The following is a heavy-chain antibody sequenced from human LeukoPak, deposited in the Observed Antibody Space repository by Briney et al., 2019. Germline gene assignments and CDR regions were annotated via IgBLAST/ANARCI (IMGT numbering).Heavy chain of an antibody. CDR2: ISPYNHNT. CDR1: GYTFSDYG. J-gene: IGHJ4*02. D-gene: IGHD2-21*02. V-gene: IGHV1-18*01. Sequence: ASVKVSCKASGYTFSDYGINWVRQAPGLGLEWMGWISPYNHNTNYAQRLQGRVTMTTDTSTTTSYMELWSLRSDDTAIYYCARGMLGLVVTANFDYWGQGTLVTVSS. CDR3: ARGMLGLVVTANFDY.